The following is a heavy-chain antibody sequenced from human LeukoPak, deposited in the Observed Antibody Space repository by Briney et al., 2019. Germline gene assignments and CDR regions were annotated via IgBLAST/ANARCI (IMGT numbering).Heavy chain of an antibody. V-gene: IGHV4-59*01. CDR2: IFYRGST. CDR1: GGSISSYY. J-gene: IGHJ3*02. CDR3: ARGRYYGSRSDDAFDI. Sequence: SETLSLTCTVSGGSISSYYWSWIRQPPGKRLEWIGYIFYRGSTNYNPSLKSRVAISEDTSKNQFSLNLSSVTAADTAVYYCARGRYYGSRSDDAFDIWGQGTMVTVSS. D-gene: IGHD3-10*01.